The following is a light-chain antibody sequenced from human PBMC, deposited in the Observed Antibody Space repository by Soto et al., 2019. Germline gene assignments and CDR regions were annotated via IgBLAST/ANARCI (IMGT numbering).Light chain of an antibody. V-gene: IGKV3-15*01. Sequence: ETVMTQSPATLSLSPGERATLSCRASQSVSSKLVWYQQKPGQAPRFLIYGASTRATGIPARFRGSGSGTEFPLTIDSLQSEDFAVYYCQQYNDWPPAFGGGTKVEI. CDR2: GAS. CDR1: QSVSSK. J-gene: IGKJ4*01. CDR3: QQYNDWPPA.